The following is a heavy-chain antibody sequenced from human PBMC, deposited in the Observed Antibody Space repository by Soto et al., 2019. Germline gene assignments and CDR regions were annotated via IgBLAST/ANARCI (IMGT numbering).Heavy chain of an antibody. D-gene: IGHD2-21*02. Sequence: ASVKVSCKASGYSFIGYYMHWVRQAPGQGLEWMGWINPKSGVTNYAQKFQGRVTMTRDTSITTAYMELSSLRSDDTAVYYCARGDDNWFDPWGQGTLVTVSS. CDR2: INPKSGVT. J-gene: IGHJ5*02. V-gene: IGHV1-2*02. CDR1: GYSFIGYY. CDR3: ARGDDNWFDP.